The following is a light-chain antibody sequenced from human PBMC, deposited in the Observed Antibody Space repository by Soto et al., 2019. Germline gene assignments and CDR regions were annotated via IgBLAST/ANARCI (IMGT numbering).Light chain of an antibody. Sequence: EIVLTQSPATLSLSPGERATLSCRASQSVSSYLAWYQQKPGQSLRLLIYDASNRATGIPARFSSSGSGTDFTLTISNLEPEDFAVYYGQQRSNWPYTFGQGTKLEIK. CDR1: QSVSSY. J-gene: IGKJ2*01. CDR2: DAS. CDR3: QQRSNWPYT. V-gene: IGKV3-11*01.